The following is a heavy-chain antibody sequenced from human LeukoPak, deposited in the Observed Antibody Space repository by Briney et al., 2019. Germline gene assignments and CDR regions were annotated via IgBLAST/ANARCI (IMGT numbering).Heavy chain of an antibody. V-gene: IGHV3-23*01. CDR2: ISGSGGST. J-gene: IGHJ4*02. CDR1: GFTFSSYA. D-gene: IGHD3-10*01. CDR3: AKVLLWFGESSQDADY. Sequence: GGSLRLSCAASGFTFSSYAMSWVRQAPGKGLEWVSAISGSGGSTYYADSVKGRFTISRDNSRNTVYLQMNSLRAEDTAVYYCAKVLLWFGESSQDADYWGQGTLVTVSS.